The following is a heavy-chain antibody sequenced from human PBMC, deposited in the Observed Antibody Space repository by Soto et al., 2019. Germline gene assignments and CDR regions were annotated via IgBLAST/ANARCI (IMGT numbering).Heavy chain of an antibody. CDR1: GFTFSSYA. D-gene: IGHD3-3*01. J-gene: IGHJ5*02. CDR2: ISGSGGST. CDR3: AKLGYYDFWSGYSNNWFDP. V-gene: IGHV3-23*01. Sequence: AAGFTFSSYAMSWVRQAPGKGLEWVSAISGSGGSTYYADSVKGRFTISRDNSKNTLYLQMNSLRAEDTAVYYCAKLGYYDFWSGYSNNWFDPWGQGTLVTVSS.